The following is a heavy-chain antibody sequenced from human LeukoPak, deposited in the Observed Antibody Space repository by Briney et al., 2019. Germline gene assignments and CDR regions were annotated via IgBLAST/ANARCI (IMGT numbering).Heavy chain of an antibody. V-gene: IGHV1-69*05. Sequence: SVKVSCRASGGTLRSYAISWVRQAPGQGLEWMGGIIPIIGTANYAQKFQGRVTITTEESPSTAYMELSSLRSEDTAVYYCASIYYDSSGYYYGYFDYWGQGTLVTVSS. CDR1: GGTLRSYA. D-gene: IGHD3-22*01. CDR3: ASIYYDSSGYYYGYFDY. CDR2: IIPIIGTA. J-gene: IGHJ4*02.